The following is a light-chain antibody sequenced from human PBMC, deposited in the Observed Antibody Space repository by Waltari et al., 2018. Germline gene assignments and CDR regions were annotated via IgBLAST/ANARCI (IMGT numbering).Light chain of an antibody. V-gene: IGLV1-44*01. CDR3: AAWDDSLSGPG. Sequence: QSVLTQPPSASGTPGQRVTISCSGSTSNIGSNPVNWYQQLPGTAPKLLIYTNNQRPSGVPDRFSGSKSGTSASLAISGLQSEDEADYYCAAWDDSLSGPGFGGGTKLTVL. CDR2: TNN. J-gene: IGLJ3*02. CDR1: TSNIGSNP.